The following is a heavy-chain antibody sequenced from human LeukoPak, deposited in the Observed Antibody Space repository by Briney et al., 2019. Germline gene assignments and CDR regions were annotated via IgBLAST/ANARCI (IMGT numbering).Heavy chain of an antibody. V-gene: IGHV3-74*01. CDR1: GFTFSSYW. D-gene: IGHD6-19*01. J-gene: IGHJ4*02. Sequence: PGGSLRLSCAASGFTFSSYWMYWVRQAPGKGRVCVSRINSDGSTTSYADSVKGRFTISRDNAKNTLYLQMNRLRAEDTAVYSCARRGAVAGTGDYWGQGTLVTVSS. CDR2: INSDGSTT. CDR3: ARRGAVAGTGDY.